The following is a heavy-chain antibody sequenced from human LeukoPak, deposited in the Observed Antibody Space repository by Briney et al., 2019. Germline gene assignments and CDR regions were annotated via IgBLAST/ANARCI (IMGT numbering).Heavy chain of an antibody. Sequence: PSETLSLTCTVSGGSISSNYWSWIRQPPGKGLEWIGYIYYSGSTNYNPSLKSRVTISVDTSKNQFSLKLSSVTAADTAVYYCARYLHSSGTFYWGQGTLATVSS. CDR2: IYYSGST. V-gene: IGHV4-59*01. CDR3: ARYLHSSGTFY. D-gene: IGHD6-19*01. CDR1: GGSISSNY. J-gene: IGHJ4*02.